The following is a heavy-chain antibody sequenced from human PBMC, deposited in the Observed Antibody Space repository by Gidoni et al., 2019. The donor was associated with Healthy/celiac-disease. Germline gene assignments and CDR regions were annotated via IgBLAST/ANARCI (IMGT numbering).Heavy chain of an antibody. J-gene: IGHJ4*02. D-gene: IGHD4-17*01. CDR3: TTDGEYGDDFDY. CDR2: IKSKTDGGTT. CDR1: GFTFSNAW. Sequence: EVQLVESGGGLVKPGGSLRLSCAASGFTFSNAWMSWVRQAPGKGLEWVGRIKSKTDGGTTDYAAPVKGRFTISRDDSKNTLYLQMNSLKTEDTAVYYYTTDGEYGDDFDYWGQGTLVTVSS. V-gene: IGHV3-15*01.